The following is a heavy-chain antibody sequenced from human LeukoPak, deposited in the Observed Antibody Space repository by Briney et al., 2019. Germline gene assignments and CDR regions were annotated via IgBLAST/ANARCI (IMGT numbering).Heavy chain of an antibody. J-gene: IGHJ4*02. D-gene: IGHD3-22*01. CDR3: ARDFGYYDSSGYPSYYFDY. CDR2: ISYDGSNK. V-gene: IGHV3-30-3*01. CDR1: GFTFSSYA. Sequence: TGGSLRLSCAASGFTFSSYAMPWVRQAPGKGLEWVAVISYDGSNKYYADSVKGRFTISRDNSRNTLYLQMNSLRAEDTAVYYCARDFGYYDSSGYPSYYFDYWGQGTLVTVSS.